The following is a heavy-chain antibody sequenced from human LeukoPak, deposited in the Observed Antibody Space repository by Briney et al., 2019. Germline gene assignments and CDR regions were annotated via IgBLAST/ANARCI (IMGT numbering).Heavy chain of an antibody. CDR1: GGTFSSYA. D-gene: IGHD4-17*01. V-gene: IGHV1-69*05. CDR2: IIPIFGTA. Sequence: ASVKVSCKASGGTFSSYAISWVRQAPGQGLEWMGRIIPIFGTANYAQKFQGRVTITTDESTSTAYVELSSLRSEDTAVYYCAREDYGDRTFDYWGQGTLVTVSS. J-gene: IGHJ4*02. CDR3: AREDYGDRTFDY.